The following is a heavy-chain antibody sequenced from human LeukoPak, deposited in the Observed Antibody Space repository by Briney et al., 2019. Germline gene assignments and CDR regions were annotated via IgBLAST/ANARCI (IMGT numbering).Heavy chain of an antibody. V-gene: IGHV4-34*01. CDR1: GGSFSGYY. Sequence: SETLSLTCAVYGGSFSGYYWSWIRQPPGKGLEWIGEINHSGSTNYNPSLKSRVTISVDTSKNQFSLKLSSVTAADTAVYYCARARRRFDPWGQGTLVTVSS. CDR2: INHSGST. J-gene: IGHJ5*02. CDR3: ARARRRFDP.